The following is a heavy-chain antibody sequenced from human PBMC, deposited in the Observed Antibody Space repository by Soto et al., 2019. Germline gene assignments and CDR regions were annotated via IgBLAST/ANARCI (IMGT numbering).Heavy chain of an antibody. J-gene: IGHJ4*02. CDR1: GGSFSYYS. CDR2: INHSGTT. Sequence: QVQLQQWGAGLFKPSETLSLTCAVYGGSFSYYSWTWIRQPPGKGLEWIGEINHSGTTIYNSSLKSRITMSIDTFKKQFSLKMTSVTAADTAIYYCASGPLYYDLWGGHSGAGLDYWGQGTLVIVSS. CDR3: ASGPLYYDLWGGHSGAGLDY. V-gene: IGHV4-34*01. D-gene: IGHD3-3*01.